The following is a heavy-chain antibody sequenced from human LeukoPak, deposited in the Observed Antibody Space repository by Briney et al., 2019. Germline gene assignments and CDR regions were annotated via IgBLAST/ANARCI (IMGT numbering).Heavy chain of an antibody. CDR1: GGSISSYY. D-gene: IGHD6-13*01. CDR3: ARDRAAADYTYYFDY. Sequence: SETLSLTCTVSGGSISSYYWSWIRQPAGKGLEWIGRIYTSGSTNYNPSLKSRVNMSVDTSKNQLSLNLSSVTAADTAVYYCARDRAAADYTYYFDYWGQETLVTVSS. V-gene: IGHV4-4*07. J-gene: IGHJ4*02. CDR2: IYTSGST.